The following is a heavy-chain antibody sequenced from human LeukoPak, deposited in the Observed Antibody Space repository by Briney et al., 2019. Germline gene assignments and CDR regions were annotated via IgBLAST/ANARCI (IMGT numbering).Heavy chain of an antibody. D-gene: IGHD6-25*01. Sequence: SETLSLTCSVSGVSLSTNYWSWIRQPAGTGLEWFGRIYISGSTNYNASLKRRVTMSVDTAKNQFSLKLRSVTAADTAVYYCARDDGLSDWFDPWGQGILVTVSS. J-gene: IGHJ5*02. CDR1: GVSLSTNY. CDR2: IYISGST. CDR3: ARDDGLSDWFDP. V-gene: IGHV4-4*07.